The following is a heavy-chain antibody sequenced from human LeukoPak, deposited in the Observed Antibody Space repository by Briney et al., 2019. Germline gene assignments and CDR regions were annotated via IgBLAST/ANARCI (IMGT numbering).Heavy chain of an antibody. V-gene: IGHV3-23*01. Sequence: GGSLRLSCVASGFTFRSHGMNWVRQAPGKGLEWVSGISPNGVITYYADSVKGRFTISRDNSKNTLYLQMNSLRAEDTAVYYCAKPIAVAAVFDFWGQGTLVTVSS. D-gene: IGHD6-19*01. J-gene: IGHJ4*02. CDR3: AKPIAVAAVFDF. CDR2: ISPNGVIT. CDR1: GFTFRSHG.